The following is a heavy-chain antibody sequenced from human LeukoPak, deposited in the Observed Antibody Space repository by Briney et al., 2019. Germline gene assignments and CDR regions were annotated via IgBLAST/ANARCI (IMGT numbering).Heavy chain of an antibody. Sequence: GGSLRLSCAATGFSFSSSGMSWVRQAPGMGLEWVSAISGSGGSTYYGDSVKGRFTISRDNSKNTLYLQMNSLRAGDTAVYYCAKDEQDFSTGFDYWGQGTLVTVSS. D-gene: IGHD1-1*01. CDR3: AKDEQDFSTGFDY. CDR2: ISGSGGST. V-gene: IGHV3-23*01. J-gene: IGHJ4*02. CDR1: GFSFSSSG.